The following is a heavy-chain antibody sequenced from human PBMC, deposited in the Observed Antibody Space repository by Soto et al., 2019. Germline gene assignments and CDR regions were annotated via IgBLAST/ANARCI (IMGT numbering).Heavy chain of an antibody. CDR3: ARTTAVPNTLRSRYFFDY. J-gene: IGHJ4*02. V-gene: IGHV4-61*01. CDR1: GGSVSDKTYY. CDR2: VYYSGTT. Sequence: SETLSLTCSVSGGSVSDKTYYWSWIRQPPGKRLEWIGYVYYSGTTNYNPALTSRVTISVDLSKNRFSLRLSSVTTADTALYYCARTTAVPNTLRSRYFFDYWGQGTRVT. D-gene: IGHD4-17*01.